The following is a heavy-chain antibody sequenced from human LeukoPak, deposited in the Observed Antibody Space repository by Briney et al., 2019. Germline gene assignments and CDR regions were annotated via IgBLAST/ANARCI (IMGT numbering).Heavy chain of an antibody. CDR2: MNPNSGNT. J-gene: IGHJ3*01. D-gene: IGHD6-13*01. V-gene: IGHV1-8*01. CDR1: GYTFTSYN. CDR3: AAASDAFDF. Sequence: ASVTVSCKASGYTFTSYNINWVREATGQGLEWMGWMNPNSGNTGYAQKFKGRVTMTRNTSISTAYMELTNLRSECSAVYYCAAASDAFDFWGQGTMVTVSS.